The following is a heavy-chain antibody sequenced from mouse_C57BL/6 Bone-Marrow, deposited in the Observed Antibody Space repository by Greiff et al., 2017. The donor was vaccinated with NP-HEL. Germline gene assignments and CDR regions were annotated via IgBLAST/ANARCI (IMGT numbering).Heavy chain of an antibody. CDR3: ARPLHYYGFRFAY. D-gene: IGHD1-1*01. J-gene: IGHJ3*01. Sequence: DVQLQESGGGLVQPGGSLKLSCAASGFTFSDYYMYWVRQTPEKRLEWVAYISNGGGSTYYPDTVKGRFTISRDNAKNTLYLQMSRLKSEDTAMYYCARPLHYYGFRFAYWGQGTLVTVSA. CDR1: GFTFSDYY. V-gene: IGHV5-12*01. CDR2: ISNGGGST.